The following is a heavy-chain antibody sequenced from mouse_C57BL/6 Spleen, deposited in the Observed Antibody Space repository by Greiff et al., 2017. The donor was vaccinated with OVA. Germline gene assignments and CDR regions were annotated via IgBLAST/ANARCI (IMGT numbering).Heavy chain of an antibody. CDR3: ARVGYYAALAY. D-gene: IGHD2-3*01. CDR1: GYAFSSSW. V-gene: IGHV1-82*01. J-gene: IGHJ4*01. Sequence: QVQLQQSGPELVKPGASVKISCKASGYAFSSSWMNWVKQRPGKGLEWIGRIYPGDGDTNYNGKFKGKATLTADKSSSTAYMQLSSLTSEDSAVYCCARVGYYAALAYWGQGTSVTVSA. CDR2: IYPGDGDT.